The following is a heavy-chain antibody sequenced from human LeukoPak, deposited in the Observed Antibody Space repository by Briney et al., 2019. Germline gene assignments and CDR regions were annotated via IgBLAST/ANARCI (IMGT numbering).Heavy chain of an antibody. V-gene: IGHV3-23*01. CDR2: IGDNGDST. Sequence: PGGSLRLSCAASRFTFSSYAMTWVRQAPGKGLEWVSGIGDNGDSTYYADSVKGRFNISRDNSKNTLYLQMNSLRAEDTAIYYCAKAGSYGDYLGYWGQGTLVTVSS. CDR1: RFTFSSYA. D-gene: IGHD4-17*01. J-gene: IGHJ4*02. CDR3: AKAGSYGDYLGY.